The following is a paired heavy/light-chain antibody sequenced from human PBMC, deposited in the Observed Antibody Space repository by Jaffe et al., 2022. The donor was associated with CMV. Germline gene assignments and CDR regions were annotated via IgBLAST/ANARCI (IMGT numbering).Heavy chain of an antibody. CDR2: ISGSGGST. CDR1: GFTFSSYA. J-gene: IGHJ4*02. Sequence: EVQLLESGGGLVQPGGSLRLSCAASGFTFSSYAMSWVRQAPGKGLEWVSAISGSGGSTYYADSVKGRFTISRDNSKNTLYLQMNSLRAEDTAVYYCAKDLRDIVVVPAAIGWGYWGQGTLVTVSS. D-gene: IGHD2-2*01. CDR3: AKDLRDIVVVPAAIGWGY. V-gene: IGHV3-23*01.
Light chain of an antibody. CDR2: EDN. J-gene: IGLJ3*02. V-gene: IGLV6-57*04. CDR1: SGSIASNY. Sequence: NFMLTQPHSVSESPGKTVTISCTRSSGSIASNYVQWYQQRPGSAPTTVIYEDNQRPSGVPDRFSGSIDSSSNSASLTISGLKTEDEADYYCQSYDSSNHWVFGGGTKLTVL. CDR3: QSYDSSNHWV.